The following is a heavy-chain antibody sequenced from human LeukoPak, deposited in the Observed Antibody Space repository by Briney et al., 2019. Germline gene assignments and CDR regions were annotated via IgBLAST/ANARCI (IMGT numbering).Heavy chain of an antibody. Sequence: GGSLRLSCAASGFTFDEYTMHWVRQAPGKGLEWVSLISWDGGRIDYADSVKGRFTISRDNSKNSLYLQMNSLRTEDTALYYCAKDNTIVATMTLDSWGQGTLVTVST. V-gene: IGHV3-43*01. CDR2: ISWDGGRI. CDR3: AKDNTIVATMTLDS. CDR1: GFTFDEYT. D-gene: IGHD5-12*01. J-gene: IGHJ4*02.